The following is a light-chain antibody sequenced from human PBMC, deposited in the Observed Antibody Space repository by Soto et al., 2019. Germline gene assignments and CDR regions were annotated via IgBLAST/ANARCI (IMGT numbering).Light chain of an antibody. CDR2: AAS. CDR1: QGISSY. Sequence: AIRMTQSPSSFSASTGDRVTITCRASQGISSYLAWYQQKPGKAPKLLIYAASTLQSGVPSRFSGSGSGTDFTLTISCLQSEDFATYYCQQYYSYPLTFGQGTKGGYQT. CDR3: QQYYSYPLT. J-gene: IGKJ1*01. V-gene: IGKV1-8*01.